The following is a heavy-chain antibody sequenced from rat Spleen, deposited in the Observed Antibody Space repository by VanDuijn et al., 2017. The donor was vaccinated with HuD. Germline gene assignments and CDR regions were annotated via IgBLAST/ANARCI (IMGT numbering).Heavy chain of an antibody. J-gene: IGHJ4*01. D-gene: IGHD1-11*01. CDR1: GLSFSNYD. CDR2: TGYEGSTT. Sequence: EVQLVESGGGLVQPGRSMKLSCAASGLSFSNYDMAWVRQTPKKGLEWVASTGYEGSTTYYEDSVKGRFTISRDNAKSTLYLQMNSLRSEDTATYYCARHYGGYSEYVMDAWGQGASVTVSS. V-gene: IGHV5-22*01. CDR3: ARHYGGYSEYVMDA.